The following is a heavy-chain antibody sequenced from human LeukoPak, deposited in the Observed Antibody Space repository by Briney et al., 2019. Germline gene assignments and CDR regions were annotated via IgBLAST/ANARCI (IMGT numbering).Heavy chain of an antibody. CDR2: IWYDGSNK. V-gene: IGHV3-33*01. CDR1: GFSFSRYG. D-gene: IGHD1-1*01. Sequence: GRSLRLSCVASGFSFSRYGMHWVRQAPGKGLEWVAVIWYDGSNKYYADSVKGRFTISRDNSGNTVYLQMNSLRDEDTAVYYCATDRGVTTRPRGYFEYWGRGTLVTVSS. CDR3: ATDRGVTTRPRGYFEY. J-gene: IGHJ4*02.